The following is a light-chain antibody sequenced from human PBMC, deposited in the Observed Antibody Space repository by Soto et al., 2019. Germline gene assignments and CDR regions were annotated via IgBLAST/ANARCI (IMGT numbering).Light chain of an antibody. J-gene: IGKJ4*01. CDR3: QQYYDYPLT. CDR2: GDS. CDR1: QSFSKR. V-gene: IGKV1-5*01. Sequence: DIQMTQSPSTLSASVGDRVTITCRASQSFSKRLAWYQQKPGTAPKLLIYGDSSLESGVPSRFSGSGSGTEFTLTISSLQPDDSATYYCQQYYDYPLTFGGGTKVDIK.